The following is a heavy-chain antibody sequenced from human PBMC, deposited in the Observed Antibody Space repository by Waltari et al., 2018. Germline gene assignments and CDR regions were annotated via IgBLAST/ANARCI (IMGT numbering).Heavy chain of an antibody. CDR3: ASERGGSYYFDY. V-gene: IGHV4-61*02. J-gene: IGHJ4*02. D-gene: IGHD1-26*01. CDR2: IYTSGST. Sequence: QVQLQESGPGLVKPSQTLSLTCTVSGGSISSGSSHWSWIRQPAGKGLEWIGRIYTSGSTNYNPSLKSRVTISVDTSKNQFSLKLSSVTAADTAVYYCASERGGSYYFDYWGQGTLVTVSS. CDR1: GGSISSGSSH.